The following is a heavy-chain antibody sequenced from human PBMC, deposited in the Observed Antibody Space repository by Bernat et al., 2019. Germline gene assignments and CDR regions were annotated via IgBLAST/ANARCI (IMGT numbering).Heavy chain of an antibody. V-gene: IGHV4-39*01. CDR3: ATLTLGYCSSTSCYFDY. CDR2: IYYSGST. D-gene: IGHD2-2*01. CDR1: GGSISSSSYY. J-gene: IGHJ4*02. Sequence: QLQLQESGPGLVKPSETLSLTCTVSGGSISSSSYYWGWIRQLPGKGLEWIGSIYYSGSTYYNPSLKSRVTISVDTSKNQFSLKLSSVTAADTAVYYCATLTLGYCSSTSCYFDYWGQGTLVTVSS.